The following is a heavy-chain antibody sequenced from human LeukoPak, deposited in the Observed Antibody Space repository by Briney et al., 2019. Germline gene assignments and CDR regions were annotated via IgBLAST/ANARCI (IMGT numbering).Heavy chain of an antibody. Sequence: PSETLSLTCTVSGGSIGSYYWSWIRQPPGKGLEWIGYIYYSGSTNYNPSLKSRVTISVDTSKNQFSLKLSSVTAADTAVYYCARRTWGAFDIWGQGTMVTVSS. D-gene: IGHD7-27*01. J-gene: IGHJ3*02. CDR2: IYYSGST. CDR1: GGSIGSYY. V-gene: IGHV4-59*01. CDR3: ARRTWGAFDI.